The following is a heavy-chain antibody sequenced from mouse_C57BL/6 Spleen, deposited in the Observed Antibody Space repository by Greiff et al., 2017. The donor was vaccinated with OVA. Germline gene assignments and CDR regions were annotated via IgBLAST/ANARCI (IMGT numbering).Heavy chain of an antibody. J-gene: IGHJ2*01. CDR3: ARCIIRRGDYFDY. CDR1: GYAFSSYW. Sequence: QVQLKQSGAELVKPGASVKISCKASGYAFSSYWMNWVKQRPGKGLEWIGQIYPGDGDTNYNGKFKGKATLTADKSSSTAYMQLSSLTSEDSAVYFCARCIIRRGDYFDYWGQGTTLTVSS. D-gene: IGHD2-12*01. CDR2: IYPGDGDT. V-gene: IGHV1-80*01.